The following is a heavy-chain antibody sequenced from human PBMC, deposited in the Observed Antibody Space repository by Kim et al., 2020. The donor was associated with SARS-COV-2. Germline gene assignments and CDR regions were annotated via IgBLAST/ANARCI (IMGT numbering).Heavy chain of an antibody. CDR3: ARDQGGSSNWFDP. Sequence: YTQKFQGRVTMTRDTSTSTVYMELSSLRSEDTAVYYCARDQGGSSNWFDPWGQGTLVTVSS. V-gene: IGHV1-46*01. J-gene: IGHJ5*02. D-gene: IGHD3-16*01.